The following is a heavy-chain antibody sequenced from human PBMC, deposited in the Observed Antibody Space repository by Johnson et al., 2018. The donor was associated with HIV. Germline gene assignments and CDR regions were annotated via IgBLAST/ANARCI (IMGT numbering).Heavy chain of an antibody. CDR2: IHSGGST. J-gene: IGHJ3*02. D-gene: IGHD2-15*01. Sequence: VQLVESGGGLVKPGGSLRLSCAASGFTFSSYAMSWVRQAPGKGLEWVSVIHSGGSTYYADSVKGRFTISRDNSKNTLYLQMNSLRAEDTAVYYCARDHLRRSHAFDIWGQGTMVTVSS. CDR3: ARDHLRRSHAFDI. V-gene: IGHV3-66*01. CDR1: GFTFSSYA.